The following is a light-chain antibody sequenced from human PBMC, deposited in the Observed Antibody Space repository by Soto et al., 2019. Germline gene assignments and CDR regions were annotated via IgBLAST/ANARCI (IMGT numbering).Light chain of an antibody. CDR2: GAS. CDR3: QQCFSTPLLT. V-gene: IGKV1-39*01. Sequence: DIQMTQSPSSLSASVGDRVTITCRASQSISTFLNWYQQKPGKAPKLLIYGASNLESGVPSTFSGSGSGTDFTLLISSLQPEDFANYYCQQCFSTPLLTFGGGTKVEIK. J-gene: IGKJ4*01. CDR1: QSISTF.